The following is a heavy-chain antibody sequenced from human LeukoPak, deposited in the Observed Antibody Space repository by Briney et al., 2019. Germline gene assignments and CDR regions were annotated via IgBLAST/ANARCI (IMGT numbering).Heavy chain of an antibody. CDR3: ARGRAARGFDY. CDR2: INHSGST. D-gene: IGHD6-6*01. CDR1: GGSFRGYY. J-gene: IGHJ4*02. Sequence: SETLSLTCAVYGGSFRGYYWSWIRQPPGKGLEWIGEINHSGSTNYNPSLKSRVTISVDTSKNQFSLKLSSVTAADTAVYYCARGRAARGFDYWGQGTLVTVSS. V-gene: IGHV4-34*01.